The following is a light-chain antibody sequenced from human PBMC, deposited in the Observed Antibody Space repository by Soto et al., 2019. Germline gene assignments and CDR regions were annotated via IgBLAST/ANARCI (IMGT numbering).Light chain of an antibody. Sequence: EIVLTQPPGTLSLSPGERATLSCRASQSVSSSYLTWYQQKPGQAPRLLIYGASSRATGIPDRFSGSGSGTDFTLTICRLEPEDFAVYYCQQYGSSPPITFGQGTRLEIK. CDR2: GAS. CDR1: QSVSSSY. V-gene: IGKV3-20*01. J-gene: IGKJ5*01. CDR3: QQYGSSPPIT.